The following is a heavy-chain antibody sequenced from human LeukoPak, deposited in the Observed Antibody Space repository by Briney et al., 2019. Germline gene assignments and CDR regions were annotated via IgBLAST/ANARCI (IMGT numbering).Heavy chain of an antibody. CDR2: VNSGGST. CDR1: VFIVSDNY. D-gene: IGHD4-17*01. J-gene: IGHJ6*02. Sequence: GGSLRLSCAASVFIVSDNYMAWVRQAPGKGLEWVSVVNSGGSTSYADSVKGRFTISRDNSKNTLFLQMNSLRAEETALYYCTRTYGDYDYYYGMDVWGQGTTVTASS. V-gene: IGHV3-66*01. CDR3: TRTYGDYDYYYGMDV.